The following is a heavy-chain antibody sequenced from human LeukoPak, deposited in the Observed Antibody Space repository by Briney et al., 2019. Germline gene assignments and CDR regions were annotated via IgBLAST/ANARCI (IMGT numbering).Heavy chain of an antibody. CDR2: IIPIFGTA. D-gene: IGHD6-19*01. V-gene: IGHV1-69*05. CDR3: ATAAGIAVAGTDY. Sequence: SVKVSCKASGGTFSSYAISWVRQAPGQGLEWMGRIIPIFGTANYAQKFQGRVTITTDESTSTAYMELSSLRSEDTAVYYCATAAGIAVAGTDYWGQGTLVTVSS. CDR1: GGTFSSYA. J-gene: IGHJ4*02.